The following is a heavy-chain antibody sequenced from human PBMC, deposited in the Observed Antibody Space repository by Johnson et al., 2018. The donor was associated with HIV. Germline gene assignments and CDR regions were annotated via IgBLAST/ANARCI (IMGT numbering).Heavy chain of an antibody. CDR2: IWYDGSNK. V-gene: IGHV3-33*01. J-gene: IGHJ3*02. CDR3: AGAHRYYYDTDTMDAFDI. D-gene: IGHD3-22*01. Sequence: VQLVESGGGVVQPGRSLRLSCAASGFTFSSYGMHWVRQAPGKGLEWVAVIWYDGSNKYYVDSVKGRFTISRDNAKNSLYLKMNSRRAEDTAVYYCAGAHRYYYDTDTMDAFDIWGQGTMVTVSS. CDR1: GFTFSSYG.